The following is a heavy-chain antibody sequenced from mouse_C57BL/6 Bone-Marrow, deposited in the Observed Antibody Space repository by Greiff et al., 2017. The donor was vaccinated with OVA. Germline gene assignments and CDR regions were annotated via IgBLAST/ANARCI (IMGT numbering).Heavy chain of an antibody. J-gene: IGHJ3*01. CDR2: IHPNSGST. CDR1: GYTFTSYW. CDR3: ARHYYSNYYAWFAY. V-gene: IGHV1-64*01. Sequence: QVQLQQPGAELVKPGASVKLSCKASGYTFTSYWMNWVKQRPGQGLEWIGMIHPNSGSTNYNEKFKSKATLTVDKSSSTAYMQLSSLTSEDSAVYYCARHYYSNYYAWFAYWGQGTLVTVSA. D-gene: IGHD2-5*01.